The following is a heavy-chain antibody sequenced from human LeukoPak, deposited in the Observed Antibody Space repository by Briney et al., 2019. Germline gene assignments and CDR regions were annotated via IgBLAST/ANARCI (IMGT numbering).Heavy chain of an antibody. CDR2: VNWDGRST. V-gene: IGHV3-20*04. J-gene: IGHJ4*02. D-gene: IGHD1-1*01. Sequence: PGGSLRLSCAASGFTFDDYGMSWVRQVPGKGLEWVSGVNWDGRSTGYADSVKGRFTISRDNAKNSLYLQMNGLRVEDTALYYCARVAGSNNWYFDYWGQGTLVIVSS. CDR1: GFTFDDYG. CDR3: ARVAGSNNWYFDY.